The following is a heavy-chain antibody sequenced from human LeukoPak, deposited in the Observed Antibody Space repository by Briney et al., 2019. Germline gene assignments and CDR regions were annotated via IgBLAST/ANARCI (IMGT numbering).Heavy chain of an antibody. CDR3: VRGGPNPSGWLLDN. CDR2: IDGDNGKT. Sequence: ASVKVSCKASGYSFTHSYLHWVRQAPGQRLERMGCIDGDNGKTQYSQKFHGRVTITRDTSANTAYIEVSSLRSEDTAVYFCVRGGPNPSGWLLDNWGQGTLVTVSS. D-gene: IGHD6-19*01. V-gene: IGHV1-3*01. CDR1: GYSFTHSY. J-gene: IGHJ4*02.